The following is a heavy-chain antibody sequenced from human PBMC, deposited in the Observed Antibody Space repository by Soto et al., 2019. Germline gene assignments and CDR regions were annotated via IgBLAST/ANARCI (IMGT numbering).Heavy chain of an antibody. D-gene: IGHD6-13*01. CDR1: RFMFSSYT. CDR3: ARDTGSPYSSNWLIYFDL. CDR2: ISSGSDYI. Sequence: GGSLRLSCAAPRFMFSSYTMNWVRQAPGKXLEWVSYISSGSDYINYADSVKGRFTISRDNAKNSLYLQMNSLRVEDTAVYYCARDTGSPYSSNWLIYFDLWGQGTLVTVSS. V-gene: IGHV3-21*06. J-gene: IGHJ5*02.